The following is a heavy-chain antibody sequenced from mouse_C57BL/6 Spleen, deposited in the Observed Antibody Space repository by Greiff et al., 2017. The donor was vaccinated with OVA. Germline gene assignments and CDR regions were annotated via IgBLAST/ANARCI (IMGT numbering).Heavy chain of an antibody. D-gene: IGHD2-2*01. Sequence: QVQLQQPGAELVRPGSSVKLSCKASGYTFTSYWMDWVKQRPGQGLEWIGNIYPSDSETHYNQKFKDKATLTVDKSSSTAYMQLSSLTSEDSAVYYCARWGMVTTRFAYWGQGTLVTVSA. J-gene: IGHJ3*01. CDR1: GYTFTSYW. CDR3: ARWGMVTTRFAY. V-gene: IGHV1-61*01. CDR2: IYPSDSET.